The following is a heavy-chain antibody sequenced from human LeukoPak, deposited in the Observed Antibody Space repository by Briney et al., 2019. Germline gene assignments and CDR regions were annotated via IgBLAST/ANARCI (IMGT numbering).Heavy chain of an antibody. Sequence: ASVKVSCKASGGTFSSYAISWVRQAPGQGLEWMGWINPNSGGTNYAQKFQGWVTMTRDTSISTAYMELSRLRSDDTAVYYCARAHYYGSGSYYPRGAFDIWGQGTMVTVSS. V-gene: IGHV1-2*04. J-gene: IGHJ3*02. D-gene: IGHD3-10*01. CDR3: ARAHYYGSGSYYPRGAFDI. CDR1: GGTFSSYA. CDR2: INPNSGGT.